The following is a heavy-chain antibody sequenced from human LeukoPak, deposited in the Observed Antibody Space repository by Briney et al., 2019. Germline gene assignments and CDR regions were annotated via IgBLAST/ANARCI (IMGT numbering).Heavy chain of an antibody. D-gene: IGHD1-26*01. Sequence: MASETLSLTCTVSGDSINTGYWNWIRQPPGRELEWIGYIYNRGRPNYNPSLKSRVTISMDTSKNQLSLKMASVTAADTAVYYCARLIGGVGARRFDFRGQGTLVTVSS. CDR2: IYNRGRP. CDR3: ARLIGGVGARRFDF. V-gene: IGHV4-4*09. J-gene: IGHJ4*02. CDR1: GDSINTGY.